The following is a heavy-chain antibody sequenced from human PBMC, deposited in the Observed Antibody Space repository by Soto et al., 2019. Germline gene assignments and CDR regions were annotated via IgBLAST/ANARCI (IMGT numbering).Heavy chain of an antibody. CDR2: SKGDGTIR. Sequence: EVHLVESGGTLVQPGGSLRLSCAASGFTFDTYSMKWVRQAPGKGLVWLSGSKGDGTIRSYADSVKGRFTSCRDNARNTLSKPINGLRAEDTAVYYGARLSGDHVAFFSYGMDAWGQGTTVTVSS. V-gene: IGHV3-74*01. CDR1: GFTFDTYS. D-gene: IGHD2-21*01. CDR3: ARLSGDHVAFFSYGMDA. J-gene: IGHJ6*02.